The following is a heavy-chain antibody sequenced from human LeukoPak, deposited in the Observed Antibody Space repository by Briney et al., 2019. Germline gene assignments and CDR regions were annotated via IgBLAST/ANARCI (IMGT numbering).Heavy chain of an antibody. CDR2: ISGSGGST. CDR3: AKGAGYCRGGSCYSVGFYYYYYMDV. V-gene: IGHV3-23*01. J-gene: IGHJ6*03. CDR1: GFTFSSYG. Sequence: GGTLRLSCAAPGFTFSSYGMSWVRQAPGKGLEWVSAISGSGGSTYYADSVKGRFTISRDNSKNTLYLQMNSLRAEDTAVYYCAKGAGYCRGGSCYSVGFYYYYYMDVWGKGTTVTISS. D-gene: IGHD2-15*01.